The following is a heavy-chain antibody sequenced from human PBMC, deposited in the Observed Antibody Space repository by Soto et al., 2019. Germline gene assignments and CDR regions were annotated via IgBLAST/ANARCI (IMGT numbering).Heavy chain of an antibody. V-gene: IGHV4-34*01. J-gene: IGHJ4*02. D-gene: IGHD6-6*01. CDR1: GGSFSGYY. CDR2: INHSGST. Sequence: PSETLSLTCAVYGGSFSGYYWSWIRQPPGKGLEWIGEINHSGSTNYNPSLKSRVTISVDTSKNQFSLKLSSVTAADTAVYYCASSPAARPAGSDYWGQGTLVTVSS. CDR3: ASSPAARPAGSDY.